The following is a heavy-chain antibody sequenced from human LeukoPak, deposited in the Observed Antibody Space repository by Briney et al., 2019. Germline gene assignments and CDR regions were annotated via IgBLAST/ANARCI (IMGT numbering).Heavy chain of an antibody. CDR3: EKDEVRGNHLDY. V-gene: IGHV3-48*03. D-gene: IGHD3-16*01. CDR2: ISSSGSTI. J-gene: IGHJ4*02. CDR1: EFTFSSYE. Sequence: PGGSLRLSCAASEFTFSSYEMNWVGQAPGKGLEWVSYISSSGSTIYYADSVKGRFTISRDNAKNSLYLTTNTARAEDAAVYYCEKDEVRGNHLDYWGQGTLVTVSS.